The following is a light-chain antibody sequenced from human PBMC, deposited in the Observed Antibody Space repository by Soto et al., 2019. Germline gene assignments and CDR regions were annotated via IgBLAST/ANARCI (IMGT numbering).Light chain of an antibody. CDR1: QSVSSN. J-gene: IGKJ1*01. Sequence: EVLMTQSPATLSVSPGERATLSCRASQSVSSNLAWYQQKPGQAPRLLIYGASTSATGVPARFSGSGSGTEFPLTISSLQSEDFALYYCQQYINWPWTFGQGTKVEIK. V-gene: IGKV3-15*01. CDR3: QQYINWPWT. CDR2: GAS.